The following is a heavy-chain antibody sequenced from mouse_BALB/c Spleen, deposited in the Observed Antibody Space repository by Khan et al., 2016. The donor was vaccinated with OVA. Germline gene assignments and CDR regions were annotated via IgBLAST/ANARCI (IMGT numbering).Heavy chain of an antibody. CDR1: GYTFTSYW. Sequence: DLVKPGASVKLSCKASGYTFTSYWINWIKQRPGQGLEWIGRIVPGSDSTYYNEMFKGKATLTVDTSSSTAYIQLSSLSSEDSTVYFCARAMGGKVALAYWGQGTTLTVSS. J-gene: IGHJ2*01. D-gene: IGHD1-1*02. CDR2: IVPGSDST. V-gene: IGHV1S41*01. CDR3: ARAMGGKVALAY.